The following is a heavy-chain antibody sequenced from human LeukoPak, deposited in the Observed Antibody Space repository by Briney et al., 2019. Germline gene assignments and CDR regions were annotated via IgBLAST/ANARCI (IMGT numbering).Heavy chain of an antibody. V-gene: IGHV3-23*01. D-gene: IGHD6-19*01. CDR2: ISGSGGST. CDR1: GFTFSSYA. CDR3: ARYSSGWYSPFDS. Sequence: GGSLRLSCAASGFTFSSYAMSWVRQAPGKGLEWVSAISGSGGSTYYADSVKGRFTISRDNSKNTLYLQMNSLRAEDTAVYYCARYSSGWYSPFDSWGQGTLITVSS. J-gene: IGHJ4*02.